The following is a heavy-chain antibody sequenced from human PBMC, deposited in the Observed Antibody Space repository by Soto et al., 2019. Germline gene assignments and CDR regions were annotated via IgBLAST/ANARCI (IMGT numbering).Heavy chain of an antibody. V-gene: IGHV1-8*01. D-gene: IGHD3-3*01. Sequence: ASVKVSCKASGYTFTSYDINWVRQATGQGLEWMGWMNPNSGNTGYAQKFQGRVTMTRNTSISTAYMELSSLRSEDTTVSYCARSEGRIRFLVWLPHSYYDGMDVWVQGTTVTVSS. CDR2: MNPNSGNT. CDR1: GYTFTSYD. CDR3: ARSEGRIRFLVWLPHSYYDGMDV. J-gene: IGHJ6*02.